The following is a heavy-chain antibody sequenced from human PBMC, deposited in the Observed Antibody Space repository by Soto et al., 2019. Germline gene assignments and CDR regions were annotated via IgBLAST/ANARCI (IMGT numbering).Heavy chain of an antibody. D-gene: IGHD3-16*01. Sequence: QLQLQESGSGLVKPSQTLSLTCAVSGGSISSGNSYSWSWIRQPLGKGLEWIGSISHTGSPSYNPSLNGRVSMSVDKSKIQFSLKLSSVTASDMSVYFWARAVAPYLGTWFDPWGQGTLGSVSS. V-gene: IGHV4-30-2*01. J-gene: IGHJ5*02. CDR1: GGSISSGNSYS. CDR3: ARAVAPYLGTWFDP. CDR2: ISHTGSP.